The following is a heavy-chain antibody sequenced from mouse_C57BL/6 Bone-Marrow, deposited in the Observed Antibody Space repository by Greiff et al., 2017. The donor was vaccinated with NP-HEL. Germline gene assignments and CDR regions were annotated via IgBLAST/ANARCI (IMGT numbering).Heavy chain of an antibody. CDR1: GYTFTSYW. V-gene: IGHV1-59*01. CDR2: IDPSDSYT. D-gene: IGHD1-1*01. J-gene: IGHJ1*03. CDR3: AQLRVYFDG. Sequence: VQLQQPGAELVRPGTSVKLSCKASGYTFTSYWMHWVKQRPGQGLEWIGVIDPSDSYTNYNQKFKGKATLTVDTSSSTAYMQLSSLTSEDSAVYYCAQLRVYFDGWGTGTTVTVSS.